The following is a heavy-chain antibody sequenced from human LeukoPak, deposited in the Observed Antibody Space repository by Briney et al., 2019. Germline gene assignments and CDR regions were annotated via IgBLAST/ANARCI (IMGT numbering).Heavy chain of an antibody. V-gene: IGHV1-69*05. CDR1: GGTFSSYA. J-gene: IGHJ4*02. Sequence: SVKVSCKASGGTFSSYAISWVRQAPGQGLEWMGGIIPIFGTANYAQKFQGRVTITTDESTSTAYMELSSLRSEDTAVYYCARDGEMATIYFDYWGQGTLVTVSS. CDR2: IIPIFGTA. D-gene: IGHD5-24*01. CDR3: ARDGEMATIYFDY.